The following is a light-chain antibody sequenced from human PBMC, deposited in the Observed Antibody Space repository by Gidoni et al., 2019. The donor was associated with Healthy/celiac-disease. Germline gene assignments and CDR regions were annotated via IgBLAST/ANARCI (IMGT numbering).Light chain of an antibody. Sequence: EIVMTQSPATLSVSPGERATLSCMAIQSVSSNLAWYQQKPGQAPRLLIYGASTRATGIPDRFSGSGSGTEFTLTISSLQSEDFAVYYCQQYNNWPPFTFGPGTKVEIK. CDR1: QSVSSN. J-gene: IGKJ3*01. V-gene: IGKV3-15*01. CDR3: QQYNNWPPFT. CDR2: GAS.